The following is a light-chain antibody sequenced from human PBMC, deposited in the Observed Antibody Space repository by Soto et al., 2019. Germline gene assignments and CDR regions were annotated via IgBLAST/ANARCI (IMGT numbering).Light chain of an antibody. J-gene: IGKJ4*01. CDR2: AAS. CDR3: QKYPTVPA. CDR1: QGISNY. Sequence: DLQMTQSPSSLSASVGDRVTITCRASQGISNYLAWYQQIPGKVPKLLISAASTLQSGVPSRFSGSGSGTDFTLTISSLQPEDVATYYCQKYPTVPAFGGGTKVEIK. V-gene: IGKV1-27*01.